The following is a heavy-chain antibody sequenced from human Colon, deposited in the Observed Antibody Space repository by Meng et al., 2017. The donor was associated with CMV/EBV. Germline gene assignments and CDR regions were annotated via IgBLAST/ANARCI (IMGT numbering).Heavy chain of an antibody. D-gene: IGHD3-3*01. J-gene: IGHJ6*02. Sequence: GGSLRLSCAASGFTVSSNYMSWVRQAPGKGLEWVSVIYSSGSTYYADSVKGRFTISRDNSKNTLYLQMNSLRAEDTAVYYCARGYDFWSGYYGMDVWGQGTTVTVSS. CDR2: IYSSGST. V-gene: IGHV3-66*02. CDR3: ARGYDFWSGYYGMDV. CDR1: GFTVSSNY.